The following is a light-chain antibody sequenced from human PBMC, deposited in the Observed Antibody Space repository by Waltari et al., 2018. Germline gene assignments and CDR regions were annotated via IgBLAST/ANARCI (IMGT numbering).Light chain of an antibody. V-gene: IGLV2-14*03. J-gene: IGLJ2*01. Sequence: QSALTQPASVSGSPGQSITISCTGTTSDVGGYNSVSWYQHHPGKAPKLVMCGVTGRPAGGSNRFSGSKSGNTASLSISGLQAEDEADYYCSSFTSSNTWIFGGGTKLAVL. CDR3: SSFTSSNTWI. CDR2: GVT. CDR1: TSDVGGYNS.